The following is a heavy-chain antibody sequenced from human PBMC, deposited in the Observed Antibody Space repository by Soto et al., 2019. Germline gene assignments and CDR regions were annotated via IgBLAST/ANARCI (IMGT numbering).Heavy chain of an antibody. CDR3: ARQIYDSDTGPNFQYYFDS. CDR2: IDPSDSQT. J-gene: IGHJ4*02. D-gene: IGHD3-22*01. Sequence: PCESLKISCKGSGYSFSGYWITWVRQKPGKGLEWMGRIDPSDSQTYYSPSFRGHVTISVTKSITTVFLQWSSLRASDTAMYYCARQIYDSDTGPNFQYYFDSWGQGTPVGVSS. CDR1: GYSFSGYW. V-gene: IGHV5-10-1*01.